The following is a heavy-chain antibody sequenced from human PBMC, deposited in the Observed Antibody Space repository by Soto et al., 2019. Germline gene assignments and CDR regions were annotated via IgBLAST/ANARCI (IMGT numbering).Heavy chain of an antibody. CDR3: ARGLGYCSGGSCQNLFDY. V-gene: IGHV4-59*01. J-gene: IGHJ4*02. CDR2: IYYSGST. Sequence: SETLSFTCSVSGGSISNYYWSWIRQPPGKGLEWIGHIYYSGSTNYNPSLKSRVTISVDTSKNQFSLKLSSVTAADTAVYYCARGLGYCSGGSCQNLFDYWAQGTLVTVSS. D-gene: IGHD2-15*01. CDR1: GGSISNYY.